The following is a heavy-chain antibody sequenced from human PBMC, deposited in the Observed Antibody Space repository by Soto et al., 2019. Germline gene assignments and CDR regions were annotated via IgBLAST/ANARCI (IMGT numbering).Heavy chain of an antibody. V-gene: IGHV3-74*01. CDR1: GFTFSSYW. J-gene: IGHJ4*02. CDR3: ARDRGWFGEVPFDY. D-gene: IGHD3-10*01. Sequence: EVQLVESGGGLVQPGGSLRLSCAASGFTFSSYWMHWVRQAPGKGLVWVSRINSDGSSTSYADSVKGRFTISRDNAKNKLYLQMNRLRAEDTAVYYCARDRGWFGEVPFDYWGQGTLVTVSS. CDR2: INSDGSST.